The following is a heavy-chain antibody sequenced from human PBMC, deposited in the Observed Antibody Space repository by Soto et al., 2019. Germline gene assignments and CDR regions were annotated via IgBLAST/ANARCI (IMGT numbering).Heavy chain of an antibody. CDR2: ISAYNGNT. D-gene: IGHD6-13*01. CDR1: GYTFTSYG. CDR3: ARGVAAAAKDYYYYYMDV. V-gene: IGHV1-18*01. Sequence: GASVKVSCKASGYTFTSYGISWVRQAPGQGLEWMGWISAYNGNTNYAQKLQGRVTMTTDTSTSTAYMELRSLRSDDTAVYYCARGVAAAAKDYYYYYMDVWGKGTTVTVSS. J-gene: IGHJ6*03.